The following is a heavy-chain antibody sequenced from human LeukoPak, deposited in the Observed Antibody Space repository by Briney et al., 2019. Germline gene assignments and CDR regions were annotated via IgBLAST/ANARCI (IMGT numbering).Heavy chain of an antibody. V-gene: IGHV5-10-1*01. CDR1: GYSFTSYW. J-gene: IGHJ4*02. CDR2: IDPSDSYT. D-gene: IGHD2-15*01. Sequence: GESLKISCKGSGYSFTSYWISWVRQMPGKGLEWMGRIDPSDSYTNYSPSFQGHVTISADKSISIAYLQWSSLKASDTAMYYCARLPRDYCSGGSCYSKGDYWGQGTLVTVSS. CDR3: ARLPRDYCSGGSCYSKGDY.